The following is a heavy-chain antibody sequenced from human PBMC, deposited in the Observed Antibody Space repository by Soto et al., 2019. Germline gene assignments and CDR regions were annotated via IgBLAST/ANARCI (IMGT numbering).Heavy chain of an antibody. V-gene: IGHV1-8*01. CDR2: RNPNSGNT. J-gene: IGHJ4*02. D-gene: IGHD6-13*01. CDR3: ASGRYSSTWYYAFDY. CDR1: GYTFTTYD. Sequence: QVQLVQAGAEVKKPGASVKVSCKASGYTFTTYDVNWVRQATGEGLEWMGWRNPNSGNTGHAQKLQGRVTMTSDTFISTSYMVLNSLRSEDTPVYSCASGRYSSTWYYAFDYWGQGTLLTVSS.